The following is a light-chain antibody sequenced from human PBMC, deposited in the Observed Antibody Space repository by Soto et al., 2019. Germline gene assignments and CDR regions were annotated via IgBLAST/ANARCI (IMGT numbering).Light chain of an antibody. V-gene: IGKV1-5*01. CDR1: QSVSYW. Sequence: EIQMTQSPSTLSASVGDRVTITCRASQSVSYWLAWYKQKPGKAPKLLVHDASTLLSGVPSRFSGSVSGTEFILTIGSLQPDDFATYYCQQYKSYPWTFGQGTKV. CDR2: DAS. CDR3: QQYKSYPWT. J-gene: IGKJ1*01.